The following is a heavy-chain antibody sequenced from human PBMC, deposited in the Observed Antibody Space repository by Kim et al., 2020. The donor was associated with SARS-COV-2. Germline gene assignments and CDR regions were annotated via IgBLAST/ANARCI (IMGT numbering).Heavy chain of an antibody. CDR3: ARRGAVGAVAGTDY. J-gene: IGHJ4*02. CDR2: IYYSGST. Sequence: SETLSLTCTVSGGSISSSSYYWGWIRQPPGKGLEWIGSIYYSGSTYYNPSLKSRVTISVDTSKNQFSLKLSSVTAADTAVYYCARRGAVGAVAGTDYWGQGTLGTVSS. D-gene: IGHD6-19*01. V-gene: IGHV4-39*01. CDR1: GGSISSSSYY.